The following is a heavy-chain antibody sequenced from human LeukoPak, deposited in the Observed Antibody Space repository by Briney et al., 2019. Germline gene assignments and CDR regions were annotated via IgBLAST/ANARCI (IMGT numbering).Heavy chain of an antibody. CDR3: ARETVAGPHFDY. CDR1: GVTFSSYW. V-gene: IGHV3-74*01. CDR2: INSDGSST. Sequence: GGSLRLSCAASGVTFSSYWMHWVRQAPGKGLVWVSRINSDGSSTSYADSVKGRFTISRDNAKNTLYLQMNSLRAEDTAVYYCARETVAGPHFDYWGQGTLVTVSS. J-gene: IGHJ4*02. D-gene: IGHD6-19*01.